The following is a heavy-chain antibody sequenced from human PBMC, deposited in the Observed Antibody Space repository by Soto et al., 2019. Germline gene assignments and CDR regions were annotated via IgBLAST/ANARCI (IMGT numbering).Heavy chain of an antibody. D-gene: IGHD1-26*01. J-gene: IGHJ1*01. Sequence: EVQLVESGGGLVQPGRSLRLSCAASGFTFDDYALHWVRQVPGKGLEWVSGINWNSGSIGNGDSVKGRFAISRDNAKNSLHLQMNSLRAQDTAFYYCVKDESIDWYSGHFRHWGQGNLVSVSS. CDR2: INWNSGSI. CDR3: VKDESIDWYSGHFRH. CDR1: GFTFDDYA. V-gene: IGHV3-9*01.